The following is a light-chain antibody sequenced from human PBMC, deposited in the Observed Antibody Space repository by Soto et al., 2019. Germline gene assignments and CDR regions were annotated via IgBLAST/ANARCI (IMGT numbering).Light chain of an antibody. Sequence: EIVLTQASGTLSLSPGERATLSCRASQSVSSNYLAWYQQKPGQAPGLLIYAASSRATGIPDRFSGSGSGTDFTLTISRLEPEDFAVYYCQQYGSSPPYTFGQGTKLEIK. CDR2: AAS. J-gene: IGKJ2*01. CDR3: QQYGSSPPYT. V-gene: IGKV3-20*01. CDR1: QSVSSNY.